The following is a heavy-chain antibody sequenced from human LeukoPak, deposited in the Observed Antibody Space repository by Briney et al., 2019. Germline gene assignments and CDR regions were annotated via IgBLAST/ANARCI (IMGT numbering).Heavy chain of an antibody. V-gene: IGHV3-7*01. J-gene: IGHJ4*02. CDR1: GFTFSDYW. D-gene: IGHD2-15*01. CDR3: ARPAELGYCSGGSCYSIAY. Sequence: GGSLRLSCAASGFTFSDYWMNWVRQAPGKGLEWVANINHDGSEKYYVDSVKGRFTISRDNSNNTLYLQMNSLRVEDTAVYYCARPAELGYCSGGSCYSIAYWGQGTLVTVSS. CDR2: INHDGSEK.